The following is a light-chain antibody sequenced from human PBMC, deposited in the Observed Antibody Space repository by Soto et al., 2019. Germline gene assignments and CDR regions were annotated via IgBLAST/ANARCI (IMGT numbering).Light chain of an antibody. CDR3: HQRQSWPRT. CDR2: QPS. Sequence: EIVLTQSPATLSSFPGDRVTLSCRASQYINTRLAWYQHRPGQAPRLLIYQPSIRAAGIPARFSASGYGTDFTLTISDVQPEDFALYYCHQRQSWPRTFGQGTKVDIK. V-gene: IGKV3-11*01. CDR1: QYINTR. J-gene: IGKJ1*01.